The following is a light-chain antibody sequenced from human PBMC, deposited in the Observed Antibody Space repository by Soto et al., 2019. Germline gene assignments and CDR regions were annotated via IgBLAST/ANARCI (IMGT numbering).Light chain of an antibody. CDR2: GPA. CDR3: QQYATLMWT. Sequence: EIVLTQSPGTLSLSPGEGATLSCRASQSVSSYYLAWYQQKPGQAPRLLIYGPATRATGIPDRFSARGSGTDCTLTISRLEHEDFAVYYCQQYATLMWTFGQGTKVEIK. J-gene: IGKJ1*01. V-gene: IGKV3-20*01. CDR1: QSVSSYY.